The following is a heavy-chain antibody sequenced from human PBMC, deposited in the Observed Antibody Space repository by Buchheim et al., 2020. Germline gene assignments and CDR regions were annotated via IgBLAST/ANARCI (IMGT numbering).Heavy chain of an antibody. V-gene: IGHV3-23*01. D-gene: IGHD3-22*01. CDR3: APNSSGDFPNYFDP. CDR2: MSGSGDRT. Sequence: VQLLESGGGLVQPGGSLRISCAASGDTFSGYAMSWVRQAPGKGLECVSSMSGSGDRTYYADSVKGRFTISRDNSKNMPYLQMNSLRADDTAVYYCAPNSSGDFPNYFDPWGQGT. CDR1: GDTFSGYA. J-gene: IGHJ5*02.